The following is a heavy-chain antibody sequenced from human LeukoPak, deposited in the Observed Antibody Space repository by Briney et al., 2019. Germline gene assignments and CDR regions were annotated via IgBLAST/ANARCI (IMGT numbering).Heavy chain of an antibody. V-gene: IGHV1-18*01. D-gene: IGHD3-16*01. J-gene: IGHJ4*02. Sequence: ASVRVSCKASGYTFTSYGISWVRQAPGQGLEWMGWISAYDGNTDYAQSLQGRVTMTIDTSTSTVYMELRSLRSDDTAVYYCARDVGRSYDLDYWGQGTLVTVSS. CDR3: ARDVGRSYDLDY. CDR1: GYTFTSYG. CDR2: ISAYDGNT.